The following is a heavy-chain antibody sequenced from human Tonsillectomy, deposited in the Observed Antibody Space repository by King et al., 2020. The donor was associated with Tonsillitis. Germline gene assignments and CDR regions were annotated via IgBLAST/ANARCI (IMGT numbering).Heavy chain of an antibody. CDR1: GFTFSSYS. CDR2: ISSGSSYI. V-gene: IGHV3-21*01. J-gene: IGHJ4*02. CDR3: ARVTYDILTGYYIDYFDY. Sequence: QLVQSGGGLVKPGGSLRLSCAASGFTFSSYSMNWVRQAPGKGLEWVSSISSGSSYIHYADSVKGRFTISRDNAKKSVYLQMKSLRAEDTAVYYCARVTYDILTGYYIDYFDYWGQGTLVTVSS. D-gene: IGHD3-9*01.